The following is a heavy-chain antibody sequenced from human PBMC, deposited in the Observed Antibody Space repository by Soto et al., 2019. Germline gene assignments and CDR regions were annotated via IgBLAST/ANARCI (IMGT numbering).Heavy chain of an antibody. CDR2: ISSSGSTI. Sequence: GESLKISCAASGFTFSSYEMNWVRQAPGKGLEWVSYISSSGSTIYYADSVKGRFTISRDNAKNSLYLQMNSLRAEDTAVYYCARNMYYDFWSGKVNYGMDVWGQGTTVTVSS. CDR1: GFTFSSYE. D-gene: IGHD3-3*01. CDR3: ARNMYYDFWSGKVNYGMDV. J-gene: IGHJ6*02. V-gene: IGHV3-48*03.